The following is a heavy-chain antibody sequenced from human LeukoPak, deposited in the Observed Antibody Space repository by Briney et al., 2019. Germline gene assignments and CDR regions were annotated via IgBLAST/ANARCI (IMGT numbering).Heavy chain of an antibody. Sequence: GASVTVSCKASGYTFTGYYMHWVRQAPGQGLEWMGRINPNSGGTNYAQKFQGRVTMTRDTSISTAYMELSRLRSDDTAVYYCARDYVWGSPPRYYYYYGMDVWGQGTTVTVSS. J-gene: IGHJ6*02. CDR1: GYTFTGYY. CDR2: INPNSGGT. CDR3: ARDYVWGSPPRYYYYYGMDV. V-gene: IGHV1-2*06. D-gene: IGHD3-16*01.